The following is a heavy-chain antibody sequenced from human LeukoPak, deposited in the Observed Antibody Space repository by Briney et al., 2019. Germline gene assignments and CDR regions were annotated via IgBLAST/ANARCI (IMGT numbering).Heavy chain of an antibody. CDR3: ARGIMITFGGVIAPAPRYFDY. CDR2: IIPIFGTA. J-gene: IGHJ4*02. V-gene: IGHV1-69*13. CDR1: GGTFSSYA. Sequence: ASVKVSCKASGGTFSSYAISWVRQAPGQGLEWMGGIIPIFGTANYAQKFQGRVTITADESTSTAYMELSSLRSEDTAVYYCARGIMITFGGVIAPAPRYFDYWGQGTLVTVSS. D-gene: IGHD3-16*02.